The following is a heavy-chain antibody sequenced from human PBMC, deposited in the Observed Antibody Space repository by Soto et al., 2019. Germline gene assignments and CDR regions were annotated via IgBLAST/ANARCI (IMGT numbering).Heavy chain of an antibody. Sequence: SETLSLTCTVSGGSISSGGYYWSWIRQHPGKGLEWIGYIYYSGSTYYSPSLKSRVSMSVDTSKNQFSLNLISVTAADTAVYYCARSYSISSYWFDPWGQGTLVTVSS. CDR1: GGSISSGGYY. CDR3: ARSYSISSYWFDP. J-gene: IGHJ5*02. CDR2: IYYSGST. V-gene: IGHV4-31*03. D-gene: IGHD6-6*01.